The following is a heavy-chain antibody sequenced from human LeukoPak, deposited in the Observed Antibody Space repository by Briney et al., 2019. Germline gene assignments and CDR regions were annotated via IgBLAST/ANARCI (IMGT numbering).Heavy chain of an antibody. Sequence: PSETLSLTCTVSGGSISSYYWSWIRQPAGKGLEWIGRIYTSGSTNYNPSLKSRVTISVDTSKNQFSLKLSSVTAADTAVYYCARGGYGSGSYSLTRYYYYYYMDVWGKGPRSPSP. D-gene: IGHD3-10*01. CDR2: IYTSGST. V-gene: IGHV4-4*07. CDR1: GGSISSYY. J-gene: IGHJ6*03. CDR3: ARGGYGSGSYSLTRYYYYYYMDV.